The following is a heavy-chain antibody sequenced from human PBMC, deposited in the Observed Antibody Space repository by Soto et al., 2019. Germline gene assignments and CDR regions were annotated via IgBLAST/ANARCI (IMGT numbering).Heavy chain of an antibody. D-gene: IGHD2-8*01. J-gene: IGHJ6*02. Sequence: QVQLVESGGGVVQPGRSLRLSCAASGFTFSSYGMHWVRQAPGKGLEWVAVIWYDGSNKYYADSVKGRFTISRDNSKNTLYLQKNSLRAEDKAVYYCARSQPTQWRPYYYCGMEVWGQGPTVTVSS. CDR3: ARSQPTQWRPYYYCGMEV. CDR1: GFTFSSYG. V-gene: IGHV3-33*01. CDR2: IWYDGSNK.